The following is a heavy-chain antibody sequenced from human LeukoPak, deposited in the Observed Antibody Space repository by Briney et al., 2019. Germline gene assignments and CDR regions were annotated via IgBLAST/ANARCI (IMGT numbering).Heavy chain of an antibody. J-gene: IGHJ6*03. Sequence: GASVKVSCKASGYTFTSYAMNWVRQAPGQGLEWMGWINTNTGNPTYAQGFTGRFVFSLDTSVSTAYLQISSLKAEDTAVYYCARRGRYYDFWSGYYEWELPYYYYYYYMDVWGKGTTVTVSS. D-gene: IGHD3-3*01. CDR1: GYTFTSYA. V-gene: IGHV7-4-1*02. CDR3: ARRGRYYDFWSGYYEWELPYYYYYYYMDV. CDR2: INTNTGNP.